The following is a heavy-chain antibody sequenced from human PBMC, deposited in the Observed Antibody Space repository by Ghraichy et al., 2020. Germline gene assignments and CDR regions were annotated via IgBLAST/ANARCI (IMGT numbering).Heavy chain of an antibody. J-gene: IGHJ4*02. Sequence: GGSLRLSCAASGFTFSGYAMSWVRQAPGKGLEWVSAVSASGSSTYNADSVKGRFTISRDNSKNTLYLQMNSLRAEDTAAYYCASGSSRDTSMVSSKKGFVYWGQGTLVTVSS. CDR2: VSASGSST. V-gene: IGHV3-23*01. D-gene: IGHD5-18*01. CDR3: ASGSSRDTSMVSSKKGFVY. CDR1: GFTFSGYA.